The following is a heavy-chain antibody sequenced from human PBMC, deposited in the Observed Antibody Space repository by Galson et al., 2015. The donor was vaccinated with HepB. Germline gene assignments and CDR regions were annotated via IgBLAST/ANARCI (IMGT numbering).Heavy chain of an antibody. CDR2: ISWNSGSI. J-gene: IGHJ1*01. CDR3: ALSSWYREYFQH. CDR1: GFTFDDYA. D-gene: IGHD6-13*01. V-gene: IGHV3-9*01. Sequence: SLRLSCAASGFTFDDYAMHWVRQAPGKGLEWVSGISWNSGSIGYADSVKGRFTIPRDNAKNSLYLQMNSLRAEDTALYYCALSSWYREYFQHWGQGTLVTVSS.